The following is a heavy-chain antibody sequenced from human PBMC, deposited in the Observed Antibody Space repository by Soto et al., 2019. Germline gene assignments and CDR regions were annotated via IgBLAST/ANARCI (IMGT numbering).Heavy chain of an antibody. CDR2: ISAYNGNT. CDR3: ARVESIAARPRPNYYYMAV. Sequence: QVQLVQSGAEVKKPGASVKVSCKASGYTFTSYGISWVRQAPGQGLEWMGWISAYNGNTNYAQKLQGSVTLTTDTSTSTAYMELRSLRSDDTAVYYCARVESIAARPRPNYYYMAVWGKGTTVTVSS. V-gene: IGHV1-18*01. CDR1: GYTFTSYG. D-gene: IGHD6-6*01. J-gene: IGHJ6*03.